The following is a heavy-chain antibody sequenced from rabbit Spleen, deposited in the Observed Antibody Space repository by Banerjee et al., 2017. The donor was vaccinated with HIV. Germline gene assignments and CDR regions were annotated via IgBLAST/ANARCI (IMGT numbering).Heavy chain of an antibody. V-gene: IGHV1S40*01. CDR1: GVSFSNYNF. Sequence: QSLEESGGDLVKPGASLTLTCTASGVSFSNYNFMCWVRQAPGKGLEWIGCINTYTAKGVYATWAKGRFTISRTSSTTVTLQMTSLTAADTATYFCARDLTSVIGWNFNLWGPGTLVTVS. J-gene: IGHJ4*01. CDR2: INTYTAKG. CDR3: ARDLTSVIGWNFNL. D-gene: IGHD1-1*01.